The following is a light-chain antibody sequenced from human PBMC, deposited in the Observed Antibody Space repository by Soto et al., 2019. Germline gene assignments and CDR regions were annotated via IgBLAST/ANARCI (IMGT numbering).Light chain of an antibody. CDR3: TATTGSYTFSV. V-gene: IGLV2-14*03. Sequence: QSVLTQPASVSGSPGQSIAISCTGVRTDVDGYDYVSWYQQHPGQAPQLIIYDVYNRPSGVSHRFSGSKSGDTASLTISGLQAEDEAVYNDTATTGSYTFSVFG. CDR1: RTDVDGYDY. J-gene: IGLJ1*01. CDR2: DVY.